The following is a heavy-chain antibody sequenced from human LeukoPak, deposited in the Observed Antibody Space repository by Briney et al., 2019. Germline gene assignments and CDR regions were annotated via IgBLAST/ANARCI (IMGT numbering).Heavy chain of an antibody. Sequence: GASMKVSCKASGYTFTSYGISWVRQAPGQGLEWMGWISAYNGNTNYAQKLQGGVTMTTDTSTSTAYMELRSLRSDDTAVYYCARCPQQQLLYLFDYWGQGTLVTVSS. J-gene: IGHJ4*02. D-gene: IGHD2-2*02. CDR1: GYTFTSYG. CDR2: ISAYNGNT. CDR3: ARCPQQQLLYLFDY. V-gene: IGHV1-18*01.